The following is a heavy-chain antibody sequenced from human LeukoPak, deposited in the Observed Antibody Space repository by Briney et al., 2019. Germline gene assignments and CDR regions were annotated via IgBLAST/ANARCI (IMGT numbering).Heavy chain of an antibody. CDR2: IYYSGST. D-gene: IGHD3-10*01. J-gene: IGHJ4*02. CDR3: ARDGSGRYYFDY. CDR1: GGSISSSSYY. V-gene: IGHV4-39*07. Sequence: SETLSLTCTVSGGSISSSSYYWGWIRQPPGKGPEWIGSIYYSGSTYYNPSLKSRVTISVDTSKNQFSLKLSSVTAADTAVYYCARDGSGRYYFDYWGQGTLVTVSS.